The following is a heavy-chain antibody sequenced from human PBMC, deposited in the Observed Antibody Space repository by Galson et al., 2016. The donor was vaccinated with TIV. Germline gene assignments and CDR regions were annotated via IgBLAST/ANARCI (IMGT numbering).Heavy chain of an antibody. D-gene: IGHD3-22*01. CDR1: GGSVSHTSYY. CDR3: VRGLLDTSGYYPPPDSFDI. J-gene: IGHJ3*02. V-gene: IGHV4-39*07. Sequence: LTCTVSGGSVSHTSYYWGWIRQTPGKGLEWIGTIYYTGITFYNPSLERRVTISVDTSKNHFSLKLRSVTAADTAVYYCVRGLLDTSGYYPPPDSFDIWGQGTMVTVSS. CDR2: IYYTGIT.